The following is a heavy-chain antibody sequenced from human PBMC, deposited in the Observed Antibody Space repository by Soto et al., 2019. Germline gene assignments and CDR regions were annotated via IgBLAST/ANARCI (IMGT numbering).Heavy chain of an antibody. CDR2: ISEYGDS. Sequence: QVQLMQSGAEVMKPGATLKVACKASGYIVTKFGINWVRQAPGQGLEWMGYISEYGDSNYSEKFQDRVSLTTETYTNTAYLELRSLTSDDTGVYFCARGGGAFDVWGQGTQITVSS. CDR3: ARGGGAFDV. J-gene: IGHJ3*01. CDR1: GYIVTKFG. V-gene: IGHV1-18*01.